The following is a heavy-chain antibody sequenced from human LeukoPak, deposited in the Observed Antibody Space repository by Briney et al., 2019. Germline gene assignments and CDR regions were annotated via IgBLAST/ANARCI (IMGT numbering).Heavy chain of an antibody. V-gene: IGHV5-10-1*01. CDR2: IDPSDSYT. CDR3: AKEVHWHVVVPAAMGYDY. J-gene: IGHJ4*02. Sequence: GESLRISCKGSGYSFTSYWISWVRQMPGIGLEWMGRIDPSDSYTNYSPSFQGHVTISADKSISTAYLQWSSLKASDTAMYYCAKEVHWHVVVPAAMGYDYWGQGTLVTVSS. CDR1: GYSFTSYW. D-gene: IGHD2-2*01.